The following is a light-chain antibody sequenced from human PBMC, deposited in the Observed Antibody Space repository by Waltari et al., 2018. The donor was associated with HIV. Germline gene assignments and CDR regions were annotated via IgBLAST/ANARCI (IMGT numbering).Light chain of an antibody. CDR3: QHRSTSWT. CDR2: DAT. Sequence: EIELTQSPATISLSQGESATLSCRASQTSNNFLAWYQQRPGQPPLLLIYDATKRAPVIPSMFSGTASGTDFILTITSLDPEDFAVYYCQHRSTSWTFGRGTKVEI. V-gene: IGKV3-11*01. CDR1: QTSNNF. J-gene: IGKJ1*01.